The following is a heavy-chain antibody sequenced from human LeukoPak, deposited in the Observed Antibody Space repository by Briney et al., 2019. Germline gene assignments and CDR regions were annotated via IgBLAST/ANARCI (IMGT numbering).Heavy chain of an antibody. Sequence: ASVKVSCKASGYIFTGYYMQWLRQAPGQGLEWMGWIDPESGDTNYAQKFQEKITMTRDTYMKTGYMELSSLRYDDTAVYYCAREESSSGWYRGGWFDPWGQGTQVTVSS. J-gene: IGHJ5*02. CDR3: AREESSSGWYRGGWFDP. D-gene: IGHD6-19*01. CDR2: IDPESGDT. CDR1: GYIFTGYY. V-gene: IGHV1-2*02.